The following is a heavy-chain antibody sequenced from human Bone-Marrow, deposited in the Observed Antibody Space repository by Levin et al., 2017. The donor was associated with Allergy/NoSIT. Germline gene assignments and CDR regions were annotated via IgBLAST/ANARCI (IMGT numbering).Heavy chain of an antibody. Sequence: QLGESLKISCAASGFTFSAFGMHWVRQPPGRGLEWVAVISYDGGHKFYADSVKGRFTISRDNSKNTHYLQMNSLRAEDTAVYYCTRDRGEWGQFYFDYWGQGILVTVSS. CDR3: TRDRGEWGQFYFDY. CDR1: GFTFSAFG. D-gene: IGHD1-26*01. V-gene: IGHV3-33*01. CDR2: ISYDGGHK. J-gene: IGHJ4*02.